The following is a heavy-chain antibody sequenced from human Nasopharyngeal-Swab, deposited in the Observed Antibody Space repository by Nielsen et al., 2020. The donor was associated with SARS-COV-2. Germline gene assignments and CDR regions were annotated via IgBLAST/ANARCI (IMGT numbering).Heavy chain of an antibody. J-gene: IGHJ6*02. CDR1: GFTFSSYE. CDR2: ISFSGSTI. D-gene: IGHD3-3*01. CDR3: ARDRNGFIYYYYGMDV. Sequence: GESLKISCAASGFTFSSYEMNWVRQAPGKGLEWVSYISFSGSTIYYADSVKGRFTISRDNAKNSLYLQMNSLRAEDTAVYYCARDRNGFIYYYYGMDVWGPGTLVAVSS. V-gene: IGHV3-48*03.